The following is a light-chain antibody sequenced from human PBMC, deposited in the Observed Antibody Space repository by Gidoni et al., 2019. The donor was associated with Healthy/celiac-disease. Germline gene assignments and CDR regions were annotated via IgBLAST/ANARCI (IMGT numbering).Light chain of an antibody. CDR2: GAS. CDR1: QSVRSN. Sequence: EIVMTQSPATLSVSPGERATLSCRASQSVRSNLAWYQQKPGQAPRLLIYGASPRATGIPARFSGSGSGTEFTLTISSLQSEDFAGYYCQQDNNWPRTCGQGTKVEIK. J-gene: IGKJ1*01. CDR3: QQDNNWPRT. V-gene: IGKV3-15*01.